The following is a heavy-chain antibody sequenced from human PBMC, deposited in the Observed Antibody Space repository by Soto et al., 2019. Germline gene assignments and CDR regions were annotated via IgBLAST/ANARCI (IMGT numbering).Heavy chain of an antibody. V-gene: IGHV1-18*04. CDR3: ARGDYSSSWFWFDP. CDR2: ISAYNGNT. D-gene: IGHD6-13*01. J-gene: IGHJ5*02. Sequence: GASVKVSCKASGYTFTSYGISWLRQAPGQGLEWMGWISAYNGNTNYAQKLQGRVTMTTDTSTSTAYMELRSLRSDDTAVYYCARGDYSSSWFWFDPWGQGTLVTVSS. CDR1: GYTFTSYG.